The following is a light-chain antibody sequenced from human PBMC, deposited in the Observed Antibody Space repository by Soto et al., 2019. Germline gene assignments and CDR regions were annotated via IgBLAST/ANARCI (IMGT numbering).Light chain of an antibody. Sequence: EIVLTQSPGTLSLSPGERATLSCRASQRVSASFLAWYQQKPGQAPRLLIYGASSRATGIPDRFRGSGSGTDFHLTISRREPEDAAGYYRQQRGTFGQGT. J-gene: IGKJ2*02. CDR3: QQRGT. V-gene: IGKV3-20*01. CDR1: QRVSASF. CDR2: GAS.